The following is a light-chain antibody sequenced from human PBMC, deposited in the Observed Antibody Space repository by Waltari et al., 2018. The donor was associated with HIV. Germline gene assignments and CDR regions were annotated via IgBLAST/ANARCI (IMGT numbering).Light chain of an antibody. CDR3: CSYAGDSNYV. V-gene: IGLV2-23*02. CDR2: EVN. CDR1: GSALGVYTL. Sequence: QSALTQPASVSGSLGQSISIPCRGRGSALGVYTLVSWYQVSPGKAPKLIIHEVNKRPSGVSDRFSCSKSGKTASLTISGLQTEDEADYYCCSYAGDSNYVFGTGTKVTVL. J-gene: IGLJ1*01.